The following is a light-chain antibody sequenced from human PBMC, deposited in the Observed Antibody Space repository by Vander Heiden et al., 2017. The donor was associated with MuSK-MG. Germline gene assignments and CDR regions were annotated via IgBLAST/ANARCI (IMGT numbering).Light chain of an antibody. CDR2: QDY. V-gene: IGLV3-1*01. Sequence: SYELTQPPSVSVSPGQTASISCSGDKLGDKYVCWYQQKSGQSPVLVIYQDYKRPSGIPDRVSGSNSGNTATLTISGTQAMDEAYYYCQAWDRNGVFGGGTKLTVL. CDR1: KLGDKY. CDR3: QAWDRNGV. J-gene: IGLJ2*01.